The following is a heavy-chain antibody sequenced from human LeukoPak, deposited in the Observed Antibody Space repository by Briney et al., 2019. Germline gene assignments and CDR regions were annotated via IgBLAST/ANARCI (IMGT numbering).Heavy chain of an antibody. CDR1: GYTFTSYY. CDR2: INPSGGST. Sequence: ASVKVCCKASGYTFTSYYMHWVPQAPGQGLEWMGIINPSGGSTSYAQKFQGRVTMTRDTSTSTVYMELSSLRSEDTAVYYCARDSGKDYYGSGSRFDYWGQGTLVTVSS. J-gene: IGHJ4*02. V-gene: IGHV1-46*01. D-gene: IGHD3-10*01. CDR3: ARDSGKDYYGSGSRFDY.